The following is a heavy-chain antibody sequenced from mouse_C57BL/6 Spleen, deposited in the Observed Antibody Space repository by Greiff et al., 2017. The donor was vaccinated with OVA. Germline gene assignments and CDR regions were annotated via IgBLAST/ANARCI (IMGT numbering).Heavy chain of an antibody. CDR2: IDPSDSET. J-gene: IGHJ2*01. CDR3: ARGYYYGSSSYYVDY. CDR1: GYTFTSYW. D-gene: IGHD1-1*01. V-gene: IGHV1-52*01. Sequence: QVQLQQPGAELVRPGSSVKLSCKASGYTFTSYWMHWVKQRPIQGLEWIGNIDPSDSETHYNQKFKDKATLTVDKSSSTAYLQLSSLTSEDSAVYYCARGYYYGSSSYYVDYWGQGTTLTVSS.